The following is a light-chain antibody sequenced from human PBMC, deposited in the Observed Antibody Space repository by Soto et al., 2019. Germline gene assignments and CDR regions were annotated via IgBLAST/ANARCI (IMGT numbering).Light chain of an antibody. CDR3: HQRQSWPRT. Sequence: EIVLTQSPGTLSLSPGERATLSCRASQTVRNNYLAWYQQKPGQAPRLLIYVTSNRATGIPARFSGSGSGTDYTLTISSLEPEDSAVYYCHQRQSWPRTFGQGTKVDIK. J-gene: IGKJ1*01. CDR1: QTVRNNY. CDR2: VTS. V-gene: IGKV3-11*01.